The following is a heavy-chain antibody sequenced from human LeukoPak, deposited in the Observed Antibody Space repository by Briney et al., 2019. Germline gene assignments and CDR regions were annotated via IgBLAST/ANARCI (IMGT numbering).Heavy chain of an antibody. CDR2: ISNSSTYI. V-gene: IGHV3-21*01. D-gene: IGHD6-13*01. CDR3: ARAADSSWYFVY. J-gene: IGHJ4*02. CDR1: GFTFSTYS. Sequence: GGSLRLSCAASGFTFSTYSMNWVRQAPGKGLEWVSSISNSSTYIYYADSVKGRFTISRDNAKNSLYLQMNSLRAEDTAVYYCARAADSSWYFVYWGQGTLVTVSS.